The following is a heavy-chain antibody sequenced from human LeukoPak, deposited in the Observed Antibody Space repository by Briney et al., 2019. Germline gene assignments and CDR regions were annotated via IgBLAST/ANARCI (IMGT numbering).Heavy chain of an antibody. CDR2: ISSSSSYI. J-gene: IGHJ4*02. D-gene: IGHD5-12*01. CDR3: ARDFRKKNSGYVPPDF. V-gene: IGHV3-21*01. Sequence: GGSLRLSCAASGFTFSSYSMNWVRQAPGKGLEWVSSISSSSSYIYYADSVKGRFTISRDNAKNSLYLQMNSLRAEDTAVYYCARDFRKKNSGYVPPDFWGQGTLVTVSS. CDR1: GFTFSSYS.